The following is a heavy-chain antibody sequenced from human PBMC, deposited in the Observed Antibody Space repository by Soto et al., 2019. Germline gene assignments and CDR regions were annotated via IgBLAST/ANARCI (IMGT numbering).Heavy chain of an antibody. V-gene: IGHV3-53*01. Sequence: PGGSLRLSCAASGFSVSTTYMSWVRQAPGKGLEWVSTLSDRGTSHFADSVTGRFSVSRDNSKNTLYLQMNGLRVDDTAIYYCAGDYASGGYDFRGQGTQVTVSS. CDR1: GFSVSTTY. CDR3: AGDYASGGYDF. J-gene: IGHJ4*02. CDR2: LSDRGTS. D-gene: IGHD5-12*01.